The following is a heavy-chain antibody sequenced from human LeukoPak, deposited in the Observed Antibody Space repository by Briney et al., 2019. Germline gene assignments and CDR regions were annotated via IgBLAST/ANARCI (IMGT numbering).Heavy chain of an antibody. CDR1: GYTFTSYG. CDR3: ALGYYDSSGYYWSDY. Sequence: ASVKVSCKASGYTFTSYGISWVRQAPGQGLEWMGWISAYNGNTNYAQKLQDRVTMTTDTSTSTAYMGLRSLRSDDTAVYYCALGYYDSSGYYWSDYWGQGTLVTVSS. J-gene: IGHJ4*02. D-gene: IGHD3-22*01. CDR2: ISAYNGNT. V-gene: IGHV1-18*01.